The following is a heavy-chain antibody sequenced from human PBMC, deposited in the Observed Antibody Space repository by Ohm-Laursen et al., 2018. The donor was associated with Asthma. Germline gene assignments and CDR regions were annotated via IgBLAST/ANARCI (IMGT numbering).Heavy chain of an antibody. CDR3: ARDRFLITMVQGVSRNYYYGMDV. J-gene: IGHJ6*02. CDR1: GYTFTSYY. V-gene: IGHV1-46*03. Sequence: GATVKISCKASGYTFTSYYMHWVRQAPGQGLEWMGIINPSGGSTSYAQKFQGRVTMTRDTSTSTVYMELSSLRSEDTAVYYCARDRFLITMVQGVSRNYYYGMDVWGQGTTVTVSS. D-gene: IGHD3-10*01. CDR2: INPSGGST.